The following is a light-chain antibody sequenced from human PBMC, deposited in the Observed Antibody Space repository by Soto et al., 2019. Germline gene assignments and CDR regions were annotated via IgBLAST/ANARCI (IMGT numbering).Light chain of an antibody. CDR3: QQYGSPPLT. CDR1: QSVSSSY. CDR2: GAS. Sequence: EIVLTQSPGTLSLSPGERATLSCRASQSVSSSYLAWYQQKPGQAPRLLIYGASSRATGIPDRFSGSGSGTDFTLTISGLEPEDFAVYFCQQYGSPPLTFGGGTKVDIK. J-gene: IGKJ4*01. V-gene: IGKV3-20*01.